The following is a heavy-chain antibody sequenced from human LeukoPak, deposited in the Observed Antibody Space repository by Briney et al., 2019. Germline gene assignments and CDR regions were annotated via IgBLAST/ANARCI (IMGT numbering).Heavy chain of an antibody. CDR3: ARQPQLDYYDSSGYYYVDAFDI. CDR2: ISGSGGST. J-gene: IGHJ3*02. D-gene: IGHD3-22*01. Sequence: GGSLRLSCAAPGFTFSSYAMSWVRQAPGKGLEWVSAISGSGGSTYYADSVKGRFTISRDNSKNTLYLQMNSLRAEDTAVYYCARQPQLDYYDSSGYYYVDAFDIWGQGTMVTVSS. CDR1: GFTFSSYA. V-gene: IGHV3-23*01.